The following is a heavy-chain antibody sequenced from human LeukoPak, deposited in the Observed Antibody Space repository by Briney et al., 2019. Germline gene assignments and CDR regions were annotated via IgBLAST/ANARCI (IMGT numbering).Heavy chain of an antibody. Sequence: GASVKVSCKVSGYTLTELSMHWVRQAPGKGLEWMGGFDPEDGETIYAQKFQGRVTMTEDTSTDTAYMELSSLRSEDTAVYYCAIYPYCSGGSCYAAWFDRWGQGTLVTVSS. J-gene: IGHJ5*02. CDR2: FDPEDGET. D-gene: IGHD2-15*01. CDR3: AIYPYCSGGSCYAAWFDR. V-gene: IGHV1-24*01. CDR1: GYTLTELS.